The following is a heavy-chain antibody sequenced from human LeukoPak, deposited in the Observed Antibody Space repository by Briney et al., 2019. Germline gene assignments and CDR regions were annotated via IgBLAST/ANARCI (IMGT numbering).Heavy chain of an antibody. D-gene: IGHD3-10*01. CDR2: IFYSGST. J-gene: IGHJ3*02. V-gene: IGHV4-28*01. CDR3: AKSNGYGLVDI. CDR1: GYSISSSNW. Sequence: SETLSLTCAVSGYSISSSNWWGWIRQPPGKGLEWIGNIFYSGSTYYSPSLRSRVTISLDTSRNQFSLKLNSVTAADTAVYYCAKSNGYGLVDIWGQGTMVTVSS.